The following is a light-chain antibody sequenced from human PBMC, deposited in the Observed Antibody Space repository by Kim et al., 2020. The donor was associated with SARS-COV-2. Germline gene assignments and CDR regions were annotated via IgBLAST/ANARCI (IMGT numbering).Light chain of an antibody. CDR3: QQCNNWPYT. J-gene: IGKJ2*01. CDR2: DAS. Sequence: EIVMTQSPATLSVSPGERATLSCRASQSVNNNLAWYQQKPGQAPSLLIYDASTRATGIPARFSGSGSGTEFTLTISSLQSEDFAVYYCQQCNNWPYTFGQGTKLEI. CDR1: QSVNNN. V-gene: IGKV3-15*01.